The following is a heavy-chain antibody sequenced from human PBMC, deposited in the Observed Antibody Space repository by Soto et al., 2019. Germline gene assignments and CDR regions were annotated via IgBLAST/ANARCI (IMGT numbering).Heavy chain of an antibody. J-gene: IGHJ4*02. D-gene: IGHD3-3*01. CDR1: GYSFTSYW. V-gene: IGHV5-51*01. CDR2: IYPGDSDT. CDR3: ARQSRAPYYDFWSGYTHTNYFDY. Sequence: PGESLKISCKGSGYSFTSYWIGWVRQMPGKGLEWMGIIYPGDSDTRYSPSFQGQVTISADKSISTAYLQWSSLKASDTAVYYCARQSRAPYYDFWSGYTHTNYFDYWGQGTLVTVSS.